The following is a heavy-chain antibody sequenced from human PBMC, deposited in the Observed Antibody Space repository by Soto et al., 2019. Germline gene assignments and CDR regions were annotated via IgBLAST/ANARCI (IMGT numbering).Heavy chain of an antibody. CDR3: ARGSYYSGWV. V-gene: IGHV6-1*01. CDR1: GDXVSSTSVA. J-gene: IGHJ4*02. CDR2: TYYRSKWYS. Sequence: QXLSLTCAISGDXVSSTSVAWSWIRQSPSRGLEWLGRTYYRSKWYSDYAVYVKSRITINPDTSKNQFSLQLNSVTPADTAVYHCARGSYYSGWVWGQGTLGTVSS. D-gene: IGHD6-19*01.